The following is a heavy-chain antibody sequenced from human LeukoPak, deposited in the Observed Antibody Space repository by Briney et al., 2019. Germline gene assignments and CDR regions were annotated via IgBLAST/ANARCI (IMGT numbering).Heavy chain of an antibody. Sequence: TSETLSLTCAVYGGSFSGYYWSWIRQPPGKGLEWIGYIYYSGSTNYNPSLKSRVTISVDTSNNQFSLKLSSLTAADTAVYYCARSTRSWFDPWGQGTLVTVSS. CDR2: IYYSGST. CDR1: GGSFSGYY. CDR3: ARSTRSWFDP. D-gene: IGHD1-1*01. V-gene: IGHV4-59*01. J-gene: IGHJ5*02.